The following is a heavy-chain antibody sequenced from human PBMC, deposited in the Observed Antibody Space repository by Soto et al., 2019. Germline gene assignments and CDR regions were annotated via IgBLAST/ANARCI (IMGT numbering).Heavy chain of an antibody. J-gene: IGHJ6*02. V-gene: IGHV1-46*01. CDR1: GYTFSNYY. D-gene: IGHD2-2*01. CDR3: SREGQSGYDGMHV. CDR2: INPSGDTR. Sequence: QVHLVQSGAEVRKPGASLKLSCEASGYTFSNYYIHWLRQAPGQGLEWMGVINPSGDTRTYAQKFQGRVTMTSDTSTSTVYMELSSLRSEDTAIYYCSREGQSGYDGMHVWGQGTTVAVSS.